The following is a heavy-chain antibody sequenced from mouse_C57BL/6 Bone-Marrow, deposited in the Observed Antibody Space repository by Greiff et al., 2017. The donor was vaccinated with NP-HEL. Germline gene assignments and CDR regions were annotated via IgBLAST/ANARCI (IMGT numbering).Heavy chain of an antibody. D-gene: IGHD2-12*01. CDR1: GYAFTNYL. J-gene: IGHJ3*01. CDR3: ARVEEQLYRAY. V-gene: IGHV1-54*01. Sequence: VQGVESGAELVRPGTSVKVSCKASGYAFTNYLIEWVKQRPGQGLEWIGVINPGSGGTNYNEKFKGKATLTADKSSSTAYMQLSSLTSEDSAVYFCARVEEQLYRAYWGRGTLVTVSA. CDR2: INPGSGGT.